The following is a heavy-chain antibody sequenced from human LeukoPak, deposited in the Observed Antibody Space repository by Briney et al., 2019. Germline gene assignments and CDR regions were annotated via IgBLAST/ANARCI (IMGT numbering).Heavy chain of an antibody. Sequence: GGSLRLSCAASGFTVSSNYMSWVRQAPGKGLEWVAVIYSGGSTYYADSVKGRFTISRDNSKNTLYLQMNSLRAEDTAVYYCARDLYDFWSGLSTWGYFDYWGQGTLVTVSS. CDR2: IYSGGST. J-gene: IGHJ4*02. CDR1: GFTVSSNY. D-gene: IGHD3-3*01. CDR3: ARDLYDFWSGLSTWGYFDY. V-gene: IGHV3-53*01.